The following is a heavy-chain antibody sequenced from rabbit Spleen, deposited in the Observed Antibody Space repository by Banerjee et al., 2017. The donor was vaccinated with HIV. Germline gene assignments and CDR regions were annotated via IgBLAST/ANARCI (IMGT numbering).Heavy chain of an antibody. V-gene: IGHV1S40*01. Sequence: QSLEESGGDLVKPGASLTLTCTASGFTLSSRYMCWVRQAPGKGLEWTGCIYSASGSTYYASWAKGRFSISKTSSTTVTLQMTSLTAADTATYFCARDYDSSGYDHDLWGPGTLVTVS. D-gene: IGHD6-1*01. CDR1: GFTLSSRY. J-gene: IGHJ4*01. CDR3: ARDYDSSGYDHDL. CDR2: IYSASGST.